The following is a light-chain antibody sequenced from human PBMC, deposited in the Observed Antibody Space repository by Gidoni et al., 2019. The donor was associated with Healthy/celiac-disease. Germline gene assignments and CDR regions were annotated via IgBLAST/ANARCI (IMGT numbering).Light chain of an antibody. V-gene: IGKV3-15*01. J-gene: IGKJ4*01. CDR3: QQYNNWPPPT. CDR2: GAS. Sequence: EIVMTQSPATLSVSPGERATLSCRASQSVSSNLAWYQQKPGQAPRLLIDGASTRATGIPARFSGSGSGTEFTLTISSLQSEDFAVYYCQQYNNWPPPTFGGGTKVEIK. CDR1: QSVSSN.